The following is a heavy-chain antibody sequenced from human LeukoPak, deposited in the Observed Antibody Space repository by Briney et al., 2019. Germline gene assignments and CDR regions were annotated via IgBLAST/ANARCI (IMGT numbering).Heavy chain of an antibody. CDR2: VYTSGT. Sequence: SETLSLTFTVSGDSITSHYWSWIRQPAGKGLEWIGRVYTSGTDYNPSLKSRVTMSLDTSKNQFSLHLRSVTAADTAVYYCARGIRYQLGVVSWFDPWGQGMLVTVSS. D-gene: IGHD3-16*01. CDR3: ARGIRYQLGVVSWFDP. J-gene: IGHJ5*02. CDR1: GDSITSHY. V-gene: IGHV4-4*07.